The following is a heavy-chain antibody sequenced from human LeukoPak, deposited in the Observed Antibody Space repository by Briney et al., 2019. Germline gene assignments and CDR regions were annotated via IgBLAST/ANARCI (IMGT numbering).Heavy chain of an antibody. Sequence: GGSLRLSCAASGFTFSTYWMHWVRQVPGKGLVWVSRINNDGSRTTYADSVKGRFTISRDNAKNTVYLQMNSLRAEDTAVYYCARDKKYYYDSNGMDVWGQGTTVTVTS. J-gene: IGHJ6*02. CDR3: ARDKKYYYDSNGMDV. CDR1: GFTFSTYW. V-gene: IGHV3-74*03. D-gene: IGHD3-22*01. CDR2: INNDGSRT.